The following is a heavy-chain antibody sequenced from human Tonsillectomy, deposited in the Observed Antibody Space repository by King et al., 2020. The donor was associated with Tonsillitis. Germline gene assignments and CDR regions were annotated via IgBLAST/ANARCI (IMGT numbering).Heavy chain of an antibody. CDR2: IYISGRT. CDR3: ARDSPASGTKFDS. CDR1: GGSISSGNYY. D-gene: IGHD2-8*01. V-gene: IGHV4-61*02. J-gene: IGHJ5*01. Sequence: VQLQESGPGLVKPSETLSLTCTVSGGSISSGNYYWSWIRQPAGKGLEWIVRIYISGRTDYNPSLKSRITMSVDTSKNQFSLKLSSVTAADTAVYYCARDSPASGTKFDSWGQGTLVTVSS.